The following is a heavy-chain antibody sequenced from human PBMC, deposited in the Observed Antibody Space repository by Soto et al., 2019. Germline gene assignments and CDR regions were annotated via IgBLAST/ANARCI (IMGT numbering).Heavy chain of an antibody. CDR3: AGYYDILTGYPNWFDP. CDR2: IIPIFGTA. CDR1: GGTFSSYA. V-gene: IGHV1-69*13. J-gene: IGHJ5*02. Sequence: SVKVSCKASGGTFSSYAISWVRQAPGQGLEWMGGIIPIFGTANYAQKFQGRVTITADESTSTAYMELSSLRSEDTAVYYCAGYYDILTGYPNWFDPWGQGTLVTVSS. D-gene: IGHD3-9*01.